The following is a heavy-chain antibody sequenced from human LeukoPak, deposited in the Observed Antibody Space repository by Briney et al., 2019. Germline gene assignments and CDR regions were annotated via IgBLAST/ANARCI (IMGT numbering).Heavy chain of an antibody. CDR3: ARDQPPSWNYDFWSGYYNGRYYFDY. Sequence: ASVKVSCTASGYTFTSYGISWVRQAPGQGLEWMGWISAYNGNTNYAQKIRGRVTMTTDTSTSTAYMELRSLRSDDTAVYYCARDQPPSWNYDFWSGYYNGRYYFDYWGQGTLVTVSS. CDR2: ISAYNGNT. J-gene: IGHJ4*02. D-gene: IGHD3-3*01. V-gene: IGHV1-18*01. CDR1: GYTFTSYG.